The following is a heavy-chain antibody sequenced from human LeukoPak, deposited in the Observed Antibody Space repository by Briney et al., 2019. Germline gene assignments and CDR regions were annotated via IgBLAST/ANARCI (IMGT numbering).Heavy chain of an antibody. V-gene: IGHV3-49*03. Sequence: GRSLRLSCTGSGFTFGDYAMNWFRQAPGKGLEWVGFIRSKVYDGTPEYAASVKGRFTISRDDSKNIAYLQMNSLKTEDTAVYYCTCILLWFGAFEYWGQGSLVTVSS. D-gene: IGHD3-10*01. CDR2: IRSKVYDGTP. CDR1: GFTFGDYA. CDR3: TCILLWFGAFEY. J-gene: IGHJ4*02.